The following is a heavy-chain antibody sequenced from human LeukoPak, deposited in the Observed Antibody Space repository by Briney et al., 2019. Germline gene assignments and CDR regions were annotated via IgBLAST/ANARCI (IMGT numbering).Heavy chain of an antibody. J-gene: IGHJ4*02. CDR3: ARDRGYSYGYDYFDY. Sequence: SETLSLTCTVSGDSISSGNYYWNWIRQPAGKGLEWIGRFWPGGGPSYKPSLKSRVTISIDTSKNQFSLKLSSVTAADTAVYYCARDRGYSYGYDYFDYWGQGTLVTVSS. D-gene: IGHD5-18*01. CDR2: FWPGGGP. CDR1: GDSISSGNYY. V-gene: IGHV4-61*02.